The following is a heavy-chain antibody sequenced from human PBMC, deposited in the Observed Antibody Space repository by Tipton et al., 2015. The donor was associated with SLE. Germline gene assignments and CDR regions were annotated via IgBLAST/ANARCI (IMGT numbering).Heavy chain of an antibody. Sequence: TLSLTCTVSGGSISSYYWSWIRQPPGKGLEWIGYIYYSGSTNYNPSLKSRVTISVVTSKNQFSLKLSSVTAADPAVYYCARDMHDILTGYSRHWYFDLWGRGTLVTVSS. CDR1: GGSISSYY. CDR3: ARDMHDILTGYSRHWYFDL. CDR2: IYYSGST. V-gene: IGHV4-59*01. D-gene: IGHD3-9*01. J-gene: IGHJ2*01.